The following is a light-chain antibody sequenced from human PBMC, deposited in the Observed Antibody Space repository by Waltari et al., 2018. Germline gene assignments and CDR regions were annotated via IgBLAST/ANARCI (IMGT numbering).Light chain of an antibody. J-gene: IGLJ2*01. V-gene: IGLV4-69*01. CDR2: LNSDGSH. Sequence: QLVLTQSPSASASLGASVKLTCTLSRGHSNYAIAWPQQQPKKGPRYMMKLNSDGSHTKGDGIPDRCSGSSSGAERILALSSLQSEDEGDYYCQTWDTDIHVVFGGGTSLTVL. CDR3: QTWDTDIHVV. CDR1: RGHSNYA.